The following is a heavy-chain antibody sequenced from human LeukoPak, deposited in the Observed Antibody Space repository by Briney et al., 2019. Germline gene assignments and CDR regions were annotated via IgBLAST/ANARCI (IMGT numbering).Heavy chain of an antibody. CDR2: VRSKADGGTT. CDR1: GFTFSSAW. Sequence: PGGSLRLSCAASGFTFSSAWMTWVRQAPGKGLEWVGHVRSKADGGTTDYAAPAKGRFTISRDDSENTVFLQMNSLKTEDTAVYYCTTVRPGTSGYSYWGQGTLVTVSS. V-gene: IGHV3-15*01. J-gene: IGHJ4*02. CDR3: TTVRPGTSGYSY. D-gene: IGHD3-22*01.